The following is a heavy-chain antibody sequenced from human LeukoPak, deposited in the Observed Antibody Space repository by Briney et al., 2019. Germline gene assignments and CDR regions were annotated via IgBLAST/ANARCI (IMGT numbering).Heavy chain of an antibody. CDR1: GGTFSSYA. V-gene: IGHV1-69*13. J-gene: IGHJ6*03. D-gene: IGHD3-9*01. CDR2: NIPIFGTA. Sequence: ASVKVSCKASGGTFSSYAISWVRQAPGQGLEWMGGNIPIFGTANYAQKFQGRVTITADESTSTAYMELSSLRSEDTAVYYCARTPQYYDILTGYWGDYYYMDVWGKGTTVTISS. CDR3: ARTPQYYDILTGYWGDYYYMDV.